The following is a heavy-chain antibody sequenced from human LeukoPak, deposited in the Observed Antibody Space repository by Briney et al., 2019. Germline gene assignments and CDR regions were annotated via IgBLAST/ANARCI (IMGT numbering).Heavy chain of an antibody. V-gene: IGHV3-21*06. J-gene: IGHJ4*02. CDR3: AREADPSLDY. Sequence: GGSLRLSCAASGFIFRDYSMNWVRQAPGKGLEWVSSISSTSNYIYYAGSVKGRFTISRDDAKNSLYLEMNSLRADDTAVYYCAREADPSLDYWGQGTLVTVSS. CDR2: ISSTSNYI. CDR1: GFIFRDYS.